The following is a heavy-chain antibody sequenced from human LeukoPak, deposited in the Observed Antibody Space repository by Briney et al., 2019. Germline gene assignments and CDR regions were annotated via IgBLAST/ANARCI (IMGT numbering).Heavy chain of an antibody. Sequence: SETLSLTCTVSGDSISSYYWSWLRQPPGKGVEGVGYMYCEGSTNYNPSLKSRVSISVDTSKNQFSLKLSSVTAADTAVYYCARGSGSDNWYFDLWGRGTPVTVSS. J-gene: IGHJ2*01. CDR3: ARGSGSDNWYFDL. CDR1: GDSISSYY. V-gene: IGHV4-59*01. D-gene: IGHD2-15*01. CDR2: MYCEGST.